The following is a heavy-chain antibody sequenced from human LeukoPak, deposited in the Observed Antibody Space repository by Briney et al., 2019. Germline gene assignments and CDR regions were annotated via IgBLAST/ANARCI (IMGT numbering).Heavy chain of an antibody. CDR3: ARVPPVYGGNPAYFDY. V-gene: IGHV1-18*01. J-gene: IGHJ4*02. D-gene: IGHD4-23*01. CDR2: ISAYNGNT. Sequence: ASVKVSCKASGYTFTSYGISWVRQATGQGLEWMGWISAYNGNTNYAQKLQGRVTMTTNTSTSTAYMELSSLRSDDTAVYYCARVPPVYGGNPAYFDYWGQGTLVTVSS. CDR1: GYTFTSYG.